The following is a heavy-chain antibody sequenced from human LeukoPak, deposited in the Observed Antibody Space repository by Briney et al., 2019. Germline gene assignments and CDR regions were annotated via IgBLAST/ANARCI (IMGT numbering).Heavy chain of an antibody. D-gene: IGHD3-10*01. CDR3: ARDSSMVRGSPTDY. J-gene: IGHJ4*02. CDR1: GFTFDDYG. V-gene: IGHV3-20*04. CDR2: INWNGGST. Sequence: GGSLRLSCAASGFTFDDYGMGWVRQAPGKGLEWVSGINWNGGSTGYADSVKGRFTISRDNAKNSLYLQMNSLRAEDTAVYYCARDSSMVRGSPTDYWGQGTLVTVSS.